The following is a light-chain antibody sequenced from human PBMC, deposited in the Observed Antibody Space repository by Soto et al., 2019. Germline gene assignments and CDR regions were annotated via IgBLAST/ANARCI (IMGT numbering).Light chain of an antibody. Sequence: QSALTQPRSVSGSPGQSVTVSSSGSSSDVGSYDYVSWYQQYPGKAPKLIIYDISKRPSGVPDRFSGSKSGNTASLTISGLLPEDEADYYCCSYAGSYTYVFGPGTKV. V-gene: IGLV2-11*01. CDR2: DIS. CDR3: CSYAGSYTYV. CDR1: SSDVGSYDY. J-gene: IGLJ1*01.